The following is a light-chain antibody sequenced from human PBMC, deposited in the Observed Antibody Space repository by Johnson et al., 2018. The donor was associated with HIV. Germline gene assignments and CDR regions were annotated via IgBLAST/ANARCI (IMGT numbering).Light chain of an antibody. CDR2: DNH. J-gene: IGLJ1*01. Sequence: QSVLTQPPSVSAAPGQKVTISCSGSSSNIGNNYVSWYQQLPGTAPKLLIYDNHKRPSGIPDRFSGSKSDTSATLAITGLQAGDEADYYCGTWDTSLSAYVFGTGTKVTVL. CDR3: GTWDTSLSAYV. CDR1: SSNIGNNY. V-gene: IGLV1-51*01.